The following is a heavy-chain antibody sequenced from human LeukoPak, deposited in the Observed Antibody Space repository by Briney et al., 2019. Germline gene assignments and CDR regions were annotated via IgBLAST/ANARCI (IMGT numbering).Heavy chain of an antibody. D-gene: IGHD6-13*01. V-gene: IGHV3-30*18. CDR3: AKDPEPAAAGSYYFDY. CDR1: GFTFSSYG. CDR2: ISYDGSNK. J-gene: IGHJ4*02. Sequence: HPGGSLRLSCAASGFTFSSYGMHWVRQAPGKGLEWVAVISYDGSNKYYADSVKSRFTISRDNSKNTLYLQMNSLRAEDTAVYYCAKDPEPAAAGSYYFDYWGQGTLVTVSS.